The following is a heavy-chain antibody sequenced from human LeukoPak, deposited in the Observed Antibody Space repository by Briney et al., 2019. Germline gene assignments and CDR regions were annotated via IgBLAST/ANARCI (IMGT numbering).Heavy chain of an antibody. V-gene: IGHV3-23*01. CDR1: GFTFSSYW. D-gene: IGHD4-11*01. CDR3: ARDPYSNYFDY. Sequence: PGGSLRLSRAASGFTFSSYWMHWVRQAPGKGLEWVATIVGNGGSTYYADSVKGRFTISRDNSKNTLYLQMNSLRVEDTAVYYCARDPYSNYFDYWGQGTLVTVSS. J-gene: IGHJ4*02. CDR2: IVGNGGST.